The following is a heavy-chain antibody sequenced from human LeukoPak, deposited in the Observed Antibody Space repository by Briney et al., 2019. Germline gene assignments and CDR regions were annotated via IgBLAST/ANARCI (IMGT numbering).Heavy chain of an antibody. Sequence: GGSLRLLCALSGFTFSTHWMSWARQIRGKGREWVAKIKQDGSEKHYVHSVGGRFTISRDNAESSLYLQMKSLRAEDTAVYYCASDFGSGSFFAYWGQGTLVTVSS. V-gene: IGHV3-7*03. CDR3: ASDFGSGSFFAY. D-gene: IGHD3-10*01. CDR2: IKQDGSEK. J-gene: IGHJ4*02. CDR1: GFTFSTHW.